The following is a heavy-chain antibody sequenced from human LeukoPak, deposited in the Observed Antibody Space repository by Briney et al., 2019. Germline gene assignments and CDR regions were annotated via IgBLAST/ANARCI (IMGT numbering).Heavy chain of an antibody. D-gene: IGHD1-7*01. J-gene: IGHJ5*02. V-gene: IGHV1-18*01. Sequence: ASVKVSCKASGYSFSSCSISWVRQAPGQGLEWMGWISGYNGNTNYAQKFQGRVTPTTETSTSTAYMELRSLRSDDTAIYYCARGLNWNYDLGWVAPWGQGTLVAVSS. CDR3: ARGLNWNYDLGWVAP. CDR2: ISGYNGNT. CDR1: GYSFSSCS.